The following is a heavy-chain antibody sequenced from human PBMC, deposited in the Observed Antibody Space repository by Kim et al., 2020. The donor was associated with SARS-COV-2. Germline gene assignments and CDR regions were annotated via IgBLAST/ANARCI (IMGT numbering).Heavy chain of an antibody. D-gene: IGHD6-13*01. V-gene: IGHV4-4*02. J-gene: IGHJ6*02. CDR2: IYHSGST. Sequence: SETLSLTCAVSGGSISSSNWWSWVRQPPGKGLEWIGEIYHSGSTNYNPSLKSRVTISVDKSKNQFSLKLSSVTAADTAVYYCAREVGAAGTLYYYYYGMDVWGQGTTVTVSS. CDR3: AREVGAAGTLYYYYYGMDV. CDR1: GGSISSSNW.